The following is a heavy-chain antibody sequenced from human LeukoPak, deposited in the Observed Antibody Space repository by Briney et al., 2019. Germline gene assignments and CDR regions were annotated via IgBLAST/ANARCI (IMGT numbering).Heavy chain of an antibody. CDR2: IYYSGST. D-gene: IGHD4/OR15-4a*01. CDR3: ARDHSGTNYVMD. V-gene: IGHV4-59*01. Sequence: SSETLSLTCTVSGGSISSYYWSWIRRPPGKGLEWIGYIYYSGSTNYNPSLKSRVTISVDTSKSQFSLKLRSVTAADTAVYYCARDHSGTNYVMDWGQGTLVTVSS. J-gene: IGHJ4*02. CDR1: GGSISSYY.